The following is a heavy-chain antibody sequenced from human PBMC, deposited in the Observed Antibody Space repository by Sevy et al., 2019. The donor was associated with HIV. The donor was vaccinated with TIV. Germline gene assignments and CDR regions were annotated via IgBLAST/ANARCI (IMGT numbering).Heavy chain of an antibody. J-gene: IGHJ6*02. V-gene: IGHV4-59*11. CDR3: ARDMDNFYGMDV. CDR1: GVSISTHS. CDR2: IYYNGNA. D-gene: IGHD3-10*01. Sequence: SETLSLTCTVSGVSISTHSWSWIRQPPGKGLEYIGYIYYNGNANYNPSFQSRVTISGDTSMNQLSLKLSSVTAADTAVYYCARDMDNFYGMDVWGQGTTVTVSS.